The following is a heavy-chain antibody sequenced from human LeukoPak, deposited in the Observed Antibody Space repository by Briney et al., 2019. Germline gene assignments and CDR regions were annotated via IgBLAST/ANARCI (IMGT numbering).Heavy chain of an antibody. CDR2: IYTSGST. Sequence: PSQTLSLTCTVSGGSISSGSYDGRWLRQPAGRGVEWIGRIYTSGSTNYNPSLKSRVTISVDTSKNQFSLKLSSVTAADTAVYYCARGGREFDYWGQGTLVTVSS. V-gene: IGHV4-61*02. CDR3: ARGGREFDY. D-gene: IGHD3-16*01. J-gene: IGHJ4*02. CDR1: GGSISSGSYD.